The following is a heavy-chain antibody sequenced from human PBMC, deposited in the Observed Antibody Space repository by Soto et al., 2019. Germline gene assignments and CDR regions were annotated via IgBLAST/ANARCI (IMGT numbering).Heavy chain of an antibody. CDR2: LIPLFGTT. CDR1: GGTFSGHA. CDR3: ARGPNWGYRFDS. Sequence: QVQLVQSGAEVKKPGSSVKVSCEASGGTFSGHAISWVRQAPGQGPEWMGGLIPLFGTTQHAQNFQDRLTITADKSTSTAYMELTSLRFEDTSIYYCARGPNWGYRFDSWGQGILVTVSS. D-gene: IGHD7-27*01. V-gene: IGHV1-69*06. J-gene: IGHJ4*02.